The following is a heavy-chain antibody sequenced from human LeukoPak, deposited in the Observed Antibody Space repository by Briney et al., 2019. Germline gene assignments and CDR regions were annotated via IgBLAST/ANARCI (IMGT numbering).Heavy chain of an antibody. V-gene: IGHV1-3*01. Sequence: ASVKVSCKASGYTFTSYAMHWVRQAPGQRLEWMGWINAGNGNTKYSQKFQGRVTITRDTSASTAYMELSSLRSEDTAVYYCARDIGSPYYYDSSGYYGAFDIWGQGTMVTVSS. CDR2: INAGNGNT. CDR1: GYTFTSYA. D-gene: IGHD3-22*01. CDR3: ARDIGSPYYYDSSGYYGAFDI. J-gene: IGHJ3*02.